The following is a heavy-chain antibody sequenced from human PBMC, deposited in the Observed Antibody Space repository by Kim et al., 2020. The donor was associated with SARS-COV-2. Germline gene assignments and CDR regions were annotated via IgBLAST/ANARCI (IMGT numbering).Heavy chain of an antibody. V-gene: IGHV3-74*01. D-gene: IGHD3-22*01. CDR1: GFTFGSFW. CDR2: INGDGTNT. CDR3: ARARRYYVDSSGYYYFDY. Sequence: GGSLRLSCEASGFTFGSFWIHWVRQAPGQGLVWVSRINGDGTNTTYADSVKGRFTLSRDNAKNTVYMQLNSLGAEDTAVYFCARARRYYVDSSGYYYFDYWGQGTLVTVSS. J-gene: IGHJ4*02.